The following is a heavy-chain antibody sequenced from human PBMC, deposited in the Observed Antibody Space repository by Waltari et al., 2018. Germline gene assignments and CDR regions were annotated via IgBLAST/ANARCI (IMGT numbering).Heavy chain of an antibody. D-gene: IGHD7-27*01. V-gene: IGHV3-21*01. Sequence: EVQLVESGGGLVKPGGSLRLPCGASGFRFSSNSMNWVRQAPGKGLEWVSSISSSTTYIHYADAVKGRFTISRDNAKNSLYLQMNSLRVEDTAVYYCVSGGWGFYFDYWGQGTVVTVSS. CDR3: VSGGWGFYFDY. CDR1: GFRFSSNS. J-gene: IGHJ4*02. CDR2: ISSSTTYI.